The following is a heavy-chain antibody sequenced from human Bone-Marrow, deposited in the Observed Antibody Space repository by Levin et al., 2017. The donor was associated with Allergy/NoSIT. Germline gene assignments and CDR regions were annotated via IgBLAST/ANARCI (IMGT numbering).Heavy chain of an antibody. D-gene: IGHD3-3*01. CDR3: ARHGPGDFWSGYYFPSYYGSGSLDY. CDR1: GYSFTSYW. Sequence: GESLKISCKGSGYSFTSYWIGWVRQMPGKGLEWMGIIYPGDSDTRYSPSFQGQVTISADKSISTAYLQWSSLKASDTAMYYCARHGPGDFWSGYYFPSYYGSGSLDYWGQGTLVTVSS. J-gene: IGHJ4*02. CDR2: IYPGDSDT. V-gene: IGHV5-51*01.